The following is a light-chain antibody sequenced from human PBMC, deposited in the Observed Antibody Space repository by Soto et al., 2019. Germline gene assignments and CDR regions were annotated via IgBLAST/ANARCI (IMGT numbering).Light chain of an antibody. V-gene: IGKV3-11*01. Sequence: EIVLTQSPATLSLSLGERATLSCRASQSIGSYLAWYHHKLGQPPRLLIYDASNRATSIPVRFSGSGSGTDFTLTISSLEPEDFAVYYCQQRSTWPPFSFGPGTKVDIK. J-gene: IGKJ3*01. CDR2: DAS. CDR3: QQRSTWPPFS. CDR1: QSIGSY.